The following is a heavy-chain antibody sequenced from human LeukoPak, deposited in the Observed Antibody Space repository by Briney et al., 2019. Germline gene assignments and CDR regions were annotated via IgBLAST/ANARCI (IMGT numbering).Heavy chain of an antibody. D-gene: IGHD2-15*01. J-gene: IGHJ3*02. V-gene: IGHV4-34*01. CDR3: ARDCSGGSCYGAFDI. Sequence: SETLSLTCAVYGGSFSGYYWSWIRQPPGKGLEWIGEINHSGSTNYNPSLKSRVTISVDTSENRFSLKLSSVTATDTAVYYCARDCSGGSCYGAFDIWGQGTMVTVSS. CDR2: INHSGST. CDR1: GGSFSGYY.